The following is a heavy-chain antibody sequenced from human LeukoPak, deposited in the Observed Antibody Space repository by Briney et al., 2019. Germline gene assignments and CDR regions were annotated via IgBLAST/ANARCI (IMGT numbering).Heavy chain of an antibody. CDR1: GFTFSSYE. Sequence: GGSLRLSCAASGFTFSSYEMNWVRQAPGKGLEWVSYISSSGSTIYYADSVTGRFTISRDNAKNSLYLQMNSLRAEDTAVYYCARTRHGDPYYFDYWGQGTLVTVSS. D-gene: IGHD4-17*01. CDR2: ISSSGSTI. J-gene: IGHJ4*02. V-gene: IGHV3-48*03. CDR3: ARTRHGDPYYFDY.